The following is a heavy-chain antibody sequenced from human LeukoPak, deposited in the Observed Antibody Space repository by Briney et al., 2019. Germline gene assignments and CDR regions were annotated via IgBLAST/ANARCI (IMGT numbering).Heavy chain of an antibody. Sequence: PSETLSLTCSVSGGSISSYYWNWIRQPPGKGLEWIGSISYSGSTNYNPSLKSRVTISVDTSKNQFSLKLSSVTAADTAVYYCATGGVVVITDAFDIWGQGTMVTVSS. D-gene: IGHD3-22*01. J-gene: IGHJ3*02. CDR3: ATGGVVVITDAFDI. V-gene: IGHV4-59*12. CDR2: ISYSGST. CDR1: GGSISSYY.